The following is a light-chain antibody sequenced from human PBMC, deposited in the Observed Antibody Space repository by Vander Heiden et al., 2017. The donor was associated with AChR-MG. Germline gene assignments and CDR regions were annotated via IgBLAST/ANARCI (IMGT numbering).Light chain of an antibody. Sequence: QSAPNQSASVSGSPGQSITIPCTGATSNIDDYRYVSWYQQYPGKAPKLIIYDVTKRPSGVSDRFSGSKSGNTASLTISGIQAEDEANYYCTSYTSGKSPSVVFGRGTKLTVL. V-gene: IGLV2-14*03. CDR1: TSNIDDYRY. J-gene: IGLJ2*01. CDR2: DVT. CDR3: TSYTSGKSPSVV.